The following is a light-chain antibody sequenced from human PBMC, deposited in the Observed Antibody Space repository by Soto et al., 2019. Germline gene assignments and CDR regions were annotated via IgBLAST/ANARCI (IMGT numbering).Light chain of an antibody. Sequence: EIVLTQSPGTLSLSPGERATLSCRASQSVSSSYLAWYQQKPGQAPRLLIYGASSRATGIPDRFSGSGSGTDFTLTISRLEPEDFAVYYCQQRSNWPGLTFGGGTKVEIK. V-gene: IGKV3D-20*02. CDR1: QSVSSSY. J-gene: IGKJ4*01. CDR2: GAS. CDR3: QQRSNWPGLT.